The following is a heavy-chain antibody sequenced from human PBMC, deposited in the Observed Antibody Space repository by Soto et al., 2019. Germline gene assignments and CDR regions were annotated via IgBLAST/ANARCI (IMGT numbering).Heavy chain of an antibody. V-gene: IGHV1-8*01. CDR1: GYAFTSYD. CDR3: ARRAESNGWNGFGADKYYFDF. D-gene: IGHD1-1*01. J-gene: IGHJ4*02. Sequence: ASVKVCCKASGYAFTSYDIYWVRQATGQGLEWIVWMNLNTGNSAYGQKLQGRVTVTSDTSINTVHMELSSLRSEDTAVYYCARRAESNGWNGFGADKYYFDFWGQGTLVTVSS. CDR2: MNLNTGNS.